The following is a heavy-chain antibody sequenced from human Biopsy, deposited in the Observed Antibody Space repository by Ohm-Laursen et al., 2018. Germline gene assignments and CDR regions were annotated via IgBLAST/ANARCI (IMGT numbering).Heavy chain of an antibody. D-gene: IGHD3-22*01. V-gene: IGHV4-4*07. Sequence: GTLSLTCTVSGGFISTYYWNWIRQPAGKALEWIGRIYNTGSTNYNPSLQSRVTMSVDTSKNQFSLKMSSVTAADAAVYYCARDLPYYENSGYGAFDMWGQGTMVTVSS. CDR2: IYNTGST. CDR1: GGFISTYY. J-gene: IGHJ3*02. CDR3: ARDLPYYENSGYGAFDM.